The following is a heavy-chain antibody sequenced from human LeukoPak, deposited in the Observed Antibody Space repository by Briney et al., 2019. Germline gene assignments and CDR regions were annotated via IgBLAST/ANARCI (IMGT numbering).Heavy chain of an antibody. V-gene: IGHV1-69*05. D-gene: IGHD3-22*01. Sequence: RASVKVSCKASGGTFSSYAISWVRQAPRQGLEWMGGIIPIFGTANYAQKFQGRVTITTDESTSTAYMELSSLRSEDTAVYYCASSEDSSGYYYYYYMDVWGKGTTVTVSS. CDR3: ASSEDSSGYYYYYYMDV. J-gene: IGHJ6*03. CDR2: IIPIFGTA. CDR1: GGTFSSYA.